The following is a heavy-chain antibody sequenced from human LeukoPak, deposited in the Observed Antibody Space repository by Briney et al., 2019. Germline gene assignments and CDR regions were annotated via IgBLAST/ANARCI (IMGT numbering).Heavy chain of an antibody. V-gene: IGHV3-53*01. J-gene: IGHJ4*02. CDR3: AAYCSSTSCYPPVDY. CDR1: GFTVSSNY. D-gene: IGHD2-2*01. Sequence: GGSLRLSCAASGFTVSSNYMSWVRQAPGKGLEWVSVIYSGGSTYYADSVKGRFTISRDNAKNSLYLQMNSLRAEDTAVYYCAAYCSSTSCYPPVDYWGQGTLVTVSS. CDR2: IYSGGST.